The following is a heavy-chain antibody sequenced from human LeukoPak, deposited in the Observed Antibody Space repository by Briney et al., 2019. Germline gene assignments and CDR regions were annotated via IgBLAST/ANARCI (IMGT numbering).Heavy chain of an antibody. D-gene: IGHD5-18*01. CDR2: INHSGST. CDR1: GGSFSDYY. J-gene: IGHJ6*02. V-gene: IGHV4-34*01. Sequence: SETLSLTCAVYGGSFSDYYWNWIRQPPGKGLEWIGEINHSGSTIYNPSLKSRVTISVDTSKNQFSLKLTSVTAADTAVYYCARGYPPAMDYYYYYGMDVWGQGTTVTVSS. CDR3: ARGYPPAMDYYYYYGMDV.